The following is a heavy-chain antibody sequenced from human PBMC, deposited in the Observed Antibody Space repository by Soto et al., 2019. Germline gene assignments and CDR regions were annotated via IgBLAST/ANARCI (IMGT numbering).Heavy chain of an antibody. CDR3: ARGYTDGSVDN. CDR2: INPNTGDI. D-gene: IGHD5-18*01. CDR1: GYSFTGHY. Sequence: QVQLVQSGAEVKEPGASVKVSCRASGYSFTGHYIHWVRQAPGQGLEWMGWINPNTGDISYAERFLGRVIMTRDTSISTASLELNWRRSDDTAVYYCARGYTDGSVDNWAQGTLVTVSS. J-gene: IGHJ4*02. V-gene: IGHV1-2*02.